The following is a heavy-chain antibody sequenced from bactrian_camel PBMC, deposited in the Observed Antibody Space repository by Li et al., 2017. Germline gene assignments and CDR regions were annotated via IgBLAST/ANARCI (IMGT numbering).Heavy chain of an antibody. CDR3: APDLQIRSGYCYKTNNY. Sequence: QLVEFGGGLVQPGGSLRLSCAASGFTFSNTWMHWVRQAPGKGLEWVSSIGSTHITYYADSVEGRFTISEDNAKNTLYLQMDDLKPEDTAIYYCAPDLQIRSGYCYKTNNYWGQGTQVTVS. CDR1: GFTFSNTW. V-gene: IGHV3S1*01. CDR2: IGSTHIT. J-gene: IGHJ4*01. D-gene: IGHD2*01.